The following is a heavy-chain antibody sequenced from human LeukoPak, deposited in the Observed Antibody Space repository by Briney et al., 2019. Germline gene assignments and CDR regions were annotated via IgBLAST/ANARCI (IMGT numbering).Heavy chain of an antibody. CDR1: GGSISSGSYY. D-gene: IGHD2-2*01. J-gene: IGHJ5*02. V-gene: IGHV4-61*02. Sequence: PSETLSLTCTVSGGSISSGSYYWSWLRQPAGKGREWFGRIYTSGSTNYNPSLKTRVTISVHTSKNQFSLKLSSVTAADTAVYYCARESERYCSSTSCPYNWFDPWGQGTLVTVSS. CDR3: ARESERYCSSTSCPYNWFDP. CDR2: IYTSGST.